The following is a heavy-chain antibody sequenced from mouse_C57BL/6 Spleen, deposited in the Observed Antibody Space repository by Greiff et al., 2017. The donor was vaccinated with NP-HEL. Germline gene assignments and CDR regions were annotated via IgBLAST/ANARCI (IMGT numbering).Heavy chain of an antibody. CDR2: INPYNGGT. CDR3: ASDGYPFDY. D-gene: IGHD2-3*01. V-gene: IGHV1-19*01. CDR1: GYTFTDYY. J-gene: IGHJ2*01. Sequence: EVQLQQSGPVLVKPGASVKMSCKASGYTFTDYYMNWVKQSHGKSLEWIGVINPYNGGTSYNQKFKGKATLTVDKSSSTAYMELNSLTSEDSAVYYCASDGYPFDYWGQGTTLTVSS.